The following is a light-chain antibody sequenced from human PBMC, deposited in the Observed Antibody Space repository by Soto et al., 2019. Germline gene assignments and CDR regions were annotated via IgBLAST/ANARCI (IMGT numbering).Light chain of an antibody. CDR1: QNIYYN. CDR2: RAS. V-gene: IGKV3-15*01. CDR3: LQYHNLWA. Sequence: ILMTQSPATVSVSPGESATRSCRASQNIYYNVAWYQQRPGQAPRLLIYRASTRAPGVPARFSGSGSGTEFTLTISSLQPEDFTVYSCLQYHNLWAFGQGTKADIK. J-gene: IGKJ1*01.